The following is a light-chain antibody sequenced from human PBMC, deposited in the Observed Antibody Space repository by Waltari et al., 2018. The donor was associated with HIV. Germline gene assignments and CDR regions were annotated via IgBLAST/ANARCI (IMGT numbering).Light chain of an antibody. CDR3: QQSYTSPRT. Sequence: DIVMTQSPDSLAVSLGERATINCKSSQSVLYRSNEKNYLAWYQQKPGQPPKLLIYWASTRDSGVPARFSGSGSGTDFTLTISSLQAEDVGVYFCQQSYTSPRTFGQGTKVEIK. CDR2: WAS. J-gene: IGKJ1*01. V-gene: IGKV4-1*01. CDR1: QSVLYRSNEKNY.